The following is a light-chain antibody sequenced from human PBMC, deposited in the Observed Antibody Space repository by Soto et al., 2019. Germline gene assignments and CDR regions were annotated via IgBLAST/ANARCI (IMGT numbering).Light chain of an antibody. Sequence: QSVLTQPPSAYGTPGQRVTISCSGSSSNIGSNTVNWYQQVAGTAPKVVIYKSSQRPSGVPDRFSGSTSGTSASLAISGLQSEDEAEYYCSTWDDRLNGWLFGGGTKLTVL. CDR3: STWDDRLNGWL. CDR2: KSS. J-gene: IGLJ3*02. V-gene: IGLV1-44*01. CDR1: SSNIGSNT.